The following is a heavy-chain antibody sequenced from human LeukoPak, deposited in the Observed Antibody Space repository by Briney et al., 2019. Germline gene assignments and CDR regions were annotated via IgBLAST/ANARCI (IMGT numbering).Heavy chain of an antibody. CDR1: GFTFNSYW. D-gene: IGHD3-22*01. CDR3: AKASYYDSSGIFDY. V-gene: IGHV3-7*03. J-gene: IGHJ4*02. Sequence: GGSLRLSCAASGFTFNSYWMYWVGQAPGKGLEWVASIKEDGSERYYVDSVKGRFTISRDNAKNSLYLQMNSLRAEDTALYYCAKASYYDSSGIFDYWGQGTLVTVSS. CDR2: IKEDGSER.